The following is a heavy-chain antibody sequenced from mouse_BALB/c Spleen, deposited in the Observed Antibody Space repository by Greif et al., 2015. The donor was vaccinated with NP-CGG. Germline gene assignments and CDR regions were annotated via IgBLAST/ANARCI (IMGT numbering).Heavy chain of an antibody. D-gene: IGHD2-1*01. V-gene: IGHV1-63*02. Sequence: VKLVESGAELVRPGTSVKMSCKAAGYTFTNYWIGWVKQRPGHGLEWIGDIYPGGGYTNYNEKFKGKATLTADTSSSTAYMQLSSLTSEDSAIYYCARTGNYVRAMDYWGQGTSVTVSS. CDR2: IYPGGGYT. J-gene: IGHJ4*01. CDR3: ARTGNYVRAMDY. CDR1: GYTFTNYW.